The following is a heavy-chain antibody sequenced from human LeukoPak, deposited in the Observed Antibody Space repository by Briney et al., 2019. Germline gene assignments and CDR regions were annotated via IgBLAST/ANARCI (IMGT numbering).Heavy chain of an antibody. CDR2: INPNGGGT. Sequence: ASVKVSCKASGYTFTDYYIHWVRQAPGQGLEWMGWINPNGGGTNYPQKFQGRVTMTEDTSTDTAYMELSSLRSEDTAVYYCATHSGSYSGNYWGQGTLVTVSS. CDR1: GYTFTDYY. V-gene: IGHV1-2*02. CDR3: ATHSGSYSGNY. J-gene: IGHJ4*02. D-gene: IGHD1-26*01.